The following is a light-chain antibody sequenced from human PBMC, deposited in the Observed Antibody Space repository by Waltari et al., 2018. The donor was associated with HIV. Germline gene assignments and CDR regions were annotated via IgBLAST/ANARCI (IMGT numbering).Light chain of an antibody. CDR2: EVS. V-gene: IGLV2-14*01. CDR3: SSYTSSSTLVV. CDR1: SPASGVYNY. J-gene: IGLJ2*01. Sequence: QSALTQPASVSGSPGPSITISCPGTSPASGVYNYVSWSQQHPGKAPKLMIYEVSNRPSGVSNRFSGSKSGNTASLTISGLQAEDEADYYCSSYTSSSTLVVFGGGTKLTVL.